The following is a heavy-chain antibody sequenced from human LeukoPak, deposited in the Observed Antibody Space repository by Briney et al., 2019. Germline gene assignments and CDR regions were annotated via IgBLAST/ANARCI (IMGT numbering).Heavy chain of an antibody. D-gene: IGHD2-21*01. J-gene: IGHJ4*02. CDR3: ARDNSADY. V-gene: IGHV3-43*02. CDR1: GFTFHNYA. CDR2: TSGDGITT. Sequence: PGGSLRLSCAASGFTFHNYAIHWVRQAPGKGLEWVSLTSGDGITTYFADSVKGRFTISRDNTKNSLYLQMNSLRAEDTAVYYCARDNSADYWGQGTLVTVSS.